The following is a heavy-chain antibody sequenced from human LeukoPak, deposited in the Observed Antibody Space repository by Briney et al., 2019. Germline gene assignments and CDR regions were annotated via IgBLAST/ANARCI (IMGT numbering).Heavy chain of an antibody. CDR3: ARDLAVIPYSGSYYYYYGMDV. CDR1: GFTFSSYS. J-gene: IGHJ6*02. V-gene: IGHV3-48*04. D-gene: IGHD1-26*01. CDR2: ISSSSSTI. Sequence: GGSLRLSCAASGFTFSSYSMNWVRQAPGKGLEWVSYISSSSSTIYYADSVKGRFTISRDNAKNSLYLQMNSLRAEDTAVYYCARDLAVIPYSGSYYYYYGMDVWGQGTTVTVSS.